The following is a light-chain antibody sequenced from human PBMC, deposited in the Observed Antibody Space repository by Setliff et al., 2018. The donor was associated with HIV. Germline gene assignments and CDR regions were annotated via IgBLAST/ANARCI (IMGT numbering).Light chain of an antibody. V-gene: IGLV2-23*02. J-gene: IGLJ2*01. Sequence: QSALTQPASVSGSPGQSITISCTGSSSDVGTYNLVSWYQQHPGKAPKLIIFEVTKRPSGASNRFSGSKSLSTASLTISGPQAEDEADYYCCSYAGTGTLIFGGGTKVTVL. CDR1: SSDVGTYNL. CDR2: EVT. CDR3: CSYAGTGTLI.